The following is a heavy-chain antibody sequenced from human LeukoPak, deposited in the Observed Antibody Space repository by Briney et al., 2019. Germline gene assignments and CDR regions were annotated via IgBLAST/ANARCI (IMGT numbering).Heavy chain of an antibody. D-gene: IGHD2-21*01. Sequence: AETLSLTCTVSGGSISSYYWSWNRQPPGKGLEWIGYIYYSGSTNYNPSLKSRVTISVDTSKNQFSLKLSSVTAADTAVYYCARDVFLDYWGQGTLVTVSS. CDR3: ARDVFLDY. V-gene: IGHV4-59*01. CDR1: GGSISSYY. CDR2: IYYSGST. J-gene: IGHJ4*02.